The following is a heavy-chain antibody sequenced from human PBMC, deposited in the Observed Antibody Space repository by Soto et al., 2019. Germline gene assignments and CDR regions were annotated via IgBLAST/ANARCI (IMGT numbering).Heavy chain of an antibody. Sequence: PGGSLRLSCAASGFTVSSNYMNWVRQAPGKGLEWVSVIFPGGSTYYADSVKGTFTISRDISKNTVSLQMNSLRAEDTAVYYCTRSITGFSYADSWGRGTLVTVSS. CDR1: GFTVSSNY. J-gene: IGHJ4*02. CDR2: IFPGGST. CDR3: TRSITGFSYADS. V-gene: IGHV3-66*01. D-gene: IGHD2-2*01.